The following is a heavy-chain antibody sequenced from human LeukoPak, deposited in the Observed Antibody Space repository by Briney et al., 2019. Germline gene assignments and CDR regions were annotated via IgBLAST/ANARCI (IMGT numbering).Heavy chain of an antibody. CDR1: GGSISSSSYY. Sequence: PSETLSLTCTVSGGSISSSSYYWSWIRQPPGKGLEWIGEINHSGSTNYNPSLKSRVTISVDTSKNQFSLKLSSVTAADTAVYYCARQTITMVRGYLYYYYYMDVWGKGTTVTISS. CDR3: ARQTITMVRGYLYYYYYMDV. D-gene: IGHD3-10*01. V-gene: IGHV4-39*01. CDR2: INHSGST. J-gene: IGHJ6*03.